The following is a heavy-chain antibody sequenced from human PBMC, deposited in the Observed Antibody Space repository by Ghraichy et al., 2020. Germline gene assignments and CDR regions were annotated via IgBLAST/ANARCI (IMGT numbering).Heavy chain of an antibody. CDR1: GGSISTTSNY. V-gene: IGHV4-39*01. Sequence: ETLSLTCTVSGGSISTTSNYWGWIRQTPGKGLEWIGSIFYTGVTYYNPSLSSRVTISVDTARNQFSLNLSSMTAADTAIYYCGSEYCRGGSCYRFFDYWGQGALVIVSS. CDR2: IFYTGVT. J-gene: IGHJ4*02. CDR3: GSEYCRGGSCYRFFDY. D-gene: IGHD2-15*01.